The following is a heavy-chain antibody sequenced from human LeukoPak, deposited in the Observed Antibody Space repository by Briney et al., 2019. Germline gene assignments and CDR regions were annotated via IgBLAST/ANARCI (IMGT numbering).Heavy chain of an antibody. D-gene: IGHD3-10*01. Sequence: PGGSLRLSCAASGFTFSSYAMSWVRQAPGKGLEWVSAISGSGGSTYYADSVKGRFTISRDNSKNTLYLQMNSLRAEDTAVYYCANLYGSGSYYLGAFGIWGQGTMVTVSS. V-gene: IGHV3-23*01. J-gene: IGHJ3*02. CDR1: GFTFSSYA. CDR2: ISGSGGST. CDR3: ANLYGSGSYYLGAFGI.